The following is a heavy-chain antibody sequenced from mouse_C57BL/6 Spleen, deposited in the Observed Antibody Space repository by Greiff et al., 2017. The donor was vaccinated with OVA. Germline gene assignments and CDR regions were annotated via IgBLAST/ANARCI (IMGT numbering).Heavy chain of an antibody. J-gene: IGHJ1*03. CDR3: AYYGSSYGYFDV. Sequence: QVQLKQPGAELVRPGSSVKLSCKASGYTFTSYWMDWVKQRPGQGLEWIGNIYPSDSETHYNQKFKEKATLTVDKSSSTAYMQLSSLTSEDSAVYYGAYYGSSYGYFDVWGTGTTVTVSS. V-gene: IGHV1-61*01. CDR2: IYPSDSET. CDR1: GYTFTSYW. D-gene: IGHD1-1*01.